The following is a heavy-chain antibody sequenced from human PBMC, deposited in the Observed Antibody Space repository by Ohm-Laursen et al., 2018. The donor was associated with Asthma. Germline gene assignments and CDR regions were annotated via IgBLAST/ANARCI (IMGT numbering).Heavy chain of an antibody. CDR3: ATYNQYNAFDL. J-gene: IGHJ3*01. V-gene: IGHV3-49*03. CDR2: TRSKAHGGTT. Sequence: SLRLSCTASGFTFGDYGVSWFRQAPGKGLEWVGVTRSKAHGGTTDYAASVKGRFTISRDDSTSIAHLQMNSLGTEDTAVYFCATYNQYNAFDLWGQGTMVTVSS. CDR1: GFTFGDYG. D-gene: IGHD1-14*01.